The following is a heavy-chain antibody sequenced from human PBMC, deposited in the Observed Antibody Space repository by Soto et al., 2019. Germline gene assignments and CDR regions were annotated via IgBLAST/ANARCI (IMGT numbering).Heavy chain of an antibody. CDR3: ARDKDRQRIGGNYYYGMDG. D-gene: IGHD1-26*01. CDR2: IMPIFPTP. V-gene: IGHV1-69*12. Sequence: QVQLVQSGAEVKKPGSSVTVSCKASGGTFGNSAISWVRQAPGQGLEWMGGIMPIFPTPDYAQKLQGRVTITADESTSTADMELTSLGSEDTAVYYWARDKDRQRIGGNYYYGMDGWGQGTTVTV. J-gene: IGHJ6*02. CDR1: GGTFGNSA.